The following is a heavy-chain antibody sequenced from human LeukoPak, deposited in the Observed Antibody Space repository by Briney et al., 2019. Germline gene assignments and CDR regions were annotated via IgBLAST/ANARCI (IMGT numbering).Heavy chain of an antibody. V-gene: IGHV4-39*07. CDR1: GGSISSSSYY. CDR2: IYYSGST. J-gene: IGHJ6*03. D-gene: IGHD3-10*01. CDR3: ARIGPMVPVRGPTLYYYMDV. Sequence: SETLSLTCTVSGGSISSSSYYWGWIRQPPGKGLEWIGSIYYSGSTYYNPSLKSRVTMSVDTSKNQFSLKLSSVTAADTAVYYCARIGPMVPVRGPTLYYYMDVWGKGTTVTVSS.